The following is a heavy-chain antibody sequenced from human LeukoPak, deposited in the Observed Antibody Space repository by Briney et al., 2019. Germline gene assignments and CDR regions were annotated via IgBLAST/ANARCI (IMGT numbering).Heavy chain of an antibody. V-gene: IGHV4-61*01. CDR3: ARSRTYCGGDCSGYYFNY. D-gene: IGHD2-21*02. CDR1: GGSVSSGSYY. J-gene: IGHJ4*02. Sequence: SETLSLTCTVSGGSVSSGSYYWSWIRQPPGKGLEWIGYIYYSGSTNYNPSLKSRVTISVDTSKNQFSLKLSSVTAADTAVYYCARSRTYCGGDCSGYYFNYWGQGTLVTVSS. CDR2: IYYSGST.